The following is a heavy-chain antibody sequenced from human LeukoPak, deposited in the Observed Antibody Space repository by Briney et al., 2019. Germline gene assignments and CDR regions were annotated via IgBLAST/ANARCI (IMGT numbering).Heavy chain of an antibody. J-gene: IGHJ4*02. Sequence: GGSLRLSCAASGFTFSSYEMNWVRQAPGMGLEWLSYISSSGSTIYYADSVKGRFTISRDNAKNSLYLQINSLRAEDTALYYCARASGSYNPFDYWGQGTLVTVSS. V-gene: IGHV3-48*03. CDR2: ISSSGSTI. D-gene: IGHD1-26*01. CDR3: ARASGSYNPFDY. CDR1: GFTFSSYE.